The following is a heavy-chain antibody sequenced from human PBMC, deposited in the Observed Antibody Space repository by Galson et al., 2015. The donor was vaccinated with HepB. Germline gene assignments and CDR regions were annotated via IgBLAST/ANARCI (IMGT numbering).Heavy chain of an antibody. CDR2: IIPIFGTA. Sequence: SVKVSCKASGGTFSRYAISWVRQAPGQGLEWMGGIIPIFGTANYAQKFQGRVTITADESTSTAYMELSSLRSEDTAVYYCARDVGSGSYYFDYWGQGTLVTVSS. CDR3: ARDVGSGSYYFDY. J-gene: IGHJ4*02. V-gene: IGHV1-69*13. D-gene: IGHD1-26*01. CDR1: GGTFSRYA.